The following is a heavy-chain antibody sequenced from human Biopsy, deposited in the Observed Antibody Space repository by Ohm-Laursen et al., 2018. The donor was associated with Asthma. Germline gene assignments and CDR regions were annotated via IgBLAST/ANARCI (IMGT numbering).Heavy chain of an antibody. CDR2: ISSDGNNK. J-gene: IGHJ6*02. Sequence: SLRLSCTAPGFTLSSYALHWVRQAPGKGLEWVALISSDGNNKYYADSVRGRFTISRDTSKDHLYLQMTNLRAEDTAVYCCARDVVWFREVGGMDVWGQGTTVTVSS. CDR1: GFTLSSYA. CDR3: ARDVVWFREVGGMDV. V-gene: IGHV3-30-3*01. D-gene: IGHD3-10*01.